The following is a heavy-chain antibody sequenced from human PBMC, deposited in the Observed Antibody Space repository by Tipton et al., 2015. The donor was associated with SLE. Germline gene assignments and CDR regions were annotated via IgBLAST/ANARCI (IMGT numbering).Heavy chain of an antibody. CDR1: GGSISSGGYY. CDR3: ARSRGAHYDFWSGYYPAWFDP. J-gene: IGHJ5*02. D-gene: IGHD3-3*01. Sequence: TLSLTCTVSGGSISSGGYYWSWIRQHPGKGLEWIGYIYYSGSTYYNPSLKSRVTISVDTSTNQFSLKLSSVTAADTAVYYCARSRGAHYDFWSGYYPAWFDPWGQGTLVTVSS. CDR2: IYYSGST. V-gene: IGHV4-31*03.